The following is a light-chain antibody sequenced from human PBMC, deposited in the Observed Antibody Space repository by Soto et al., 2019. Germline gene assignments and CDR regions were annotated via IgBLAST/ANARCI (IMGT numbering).Light chain of an antibody. V-gene: IGLV1-47*02. Sequence: QSVLTQPPSASGTPGQRVTISCSGSSSNIGSNYVYWYQQLPGTAPKVLIYSNNQRPSGVPDRFSGSKSGTSASLAISGLRSEDEADYYCAAWDDSLSGRVFGGGTKVTVL. CDR1: SSNIGSNY. CDR3: AAWDDSLSGRV. CDR2: SNN. J-gene: IGLJ2*01.